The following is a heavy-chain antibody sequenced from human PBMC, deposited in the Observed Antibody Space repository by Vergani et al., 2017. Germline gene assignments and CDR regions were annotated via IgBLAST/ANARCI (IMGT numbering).Heavy chain of an antibody. D-gene: IGHD6-13*01. V-gene: IGHV4-59*08. CDR3: ARHGLAAADY. J-gene: IGHJ4*02. Sequence: QVQLQESGPGLVKPSETLSLTCTVSGGSISSYYWSWIRQPPGKGLEWIGYIYYSGSTNYNPSLKSRVNISVDTSKNQFSLKLSSVTAADTAVYYCARHGLAAADYWGQGTLVTVSS. CDR2: IYYSGST. CDR1: GGSISSYY.